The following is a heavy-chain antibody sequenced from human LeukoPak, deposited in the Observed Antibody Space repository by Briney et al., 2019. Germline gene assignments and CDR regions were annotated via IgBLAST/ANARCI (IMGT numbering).Heavy chain of an antibody. CDR3: ARDLDPLVVPAANEEGRFDITGTTPLDY. J-gene: IGHJ4*02. CDR1: GYTFTSYY. CDR2: INPSGGST. Sequence: ASVKVSCKASGYTFTSYYMHWVRQAPGQGLEWMGIINPSGGSTSYAQKFQGRVTMTRDMSTSTVYMELSSLRSEDTAVYYCARDLDPLVVPAANEEGRFDITGTTPLDYWGQGTLVTVSS. V-gene: IGHV1-46*01. D-gene: IGHD2-2*01.